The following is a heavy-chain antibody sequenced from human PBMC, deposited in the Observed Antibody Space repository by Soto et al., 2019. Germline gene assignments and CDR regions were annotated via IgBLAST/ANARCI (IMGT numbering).Heavy chain of an antibody. Sequence: SETLSLTCAVSGGSISSGGYSWSWIRQPPGKGLEWIGYIYHSGSTYYNPSLKSRVTISVDGSKNQFSLKLSSVTAADTAVYYCARTPYYDSSGYFDYWGQGTLVTVSS. V-gene: IGHV4-30-2*01. D-gene: IGHD3-22*01. CDR3: ARTPYYDSSGYFDY. CDR1: GGSISSGGYS. CDR2: IYHSGST. J-gene: IGHJ4*02.